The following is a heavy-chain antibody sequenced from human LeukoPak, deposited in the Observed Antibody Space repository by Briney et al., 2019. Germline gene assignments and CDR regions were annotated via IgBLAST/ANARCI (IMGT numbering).Heavy chain of an antibody. CDR2: ISGSGGTT. V-gene: IGHV3-23*01. CDR1: GFTFSSYA. Sequence: GGSLRLSCTASGFTFSSYALNWVRQAPGKGLEWVSTISGSGGTTNYADSVKGRFTISSDNSKNTLYLQMNSLRAEDTAVYYCARERYYGSGSYYNVEGWFDPWGQGTLVTVSS. CDR3: ARERYYGSGSYYNVEGWFDP. J-gene: IGHJ5*02. D-gene: IGHD3-10*01.